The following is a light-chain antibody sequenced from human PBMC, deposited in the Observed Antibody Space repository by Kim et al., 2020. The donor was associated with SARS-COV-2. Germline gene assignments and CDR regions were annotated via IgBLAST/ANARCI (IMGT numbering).Light chain of an antibody. V-gene: IGLV3-1*01. CDR3: QAWDGSTVV. CDR2: EDN. CDR1: KLGNKY. J-gene: IGLJ2*01. Sequence: SYELTQPPSVSVSPGQTASITCSGDKLGNKYVCWYHQKAGQSPVVVIYEDNKRPSGIPERISGSNTGDTATLTIGGTQAMDEGDYYCQAWDGSTVVFGGGTQLTVL.